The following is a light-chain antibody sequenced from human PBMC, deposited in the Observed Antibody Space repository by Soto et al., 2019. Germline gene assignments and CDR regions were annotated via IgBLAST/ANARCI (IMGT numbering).Light chain of an antibody. J-gene: IGLJ2*01. CDR2: ADN. CDR3: QSYDSRNKV. Sequence: NFMLTQPHSVSESPGKTVTLACTGSSGSIASNYVQWDQQRPGSAPTTVIYADNQRPSRFPDRFSSSIDSSSNSASLTISALNTEDEADYYSQSYDSRNKVFGGGTKLTVL. V-gene: IGLV6-57*02. CDR1: SGSIASNY.